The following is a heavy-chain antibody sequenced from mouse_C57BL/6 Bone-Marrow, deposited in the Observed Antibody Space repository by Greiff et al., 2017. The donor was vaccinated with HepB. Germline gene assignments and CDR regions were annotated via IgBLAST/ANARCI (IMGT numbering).Heavy chain of an antibody. Sequence: EVQRVESEGGLVQPGSSMKLSCTASGFTFSDYYMAWVRQVPEKGLEWVANINYDGSSTYYLDSLKSRFIISRDNAKNILYLQMSSLKSEDTATYYCARDHHYYGSSYWYFDVWGTGTTVTVSS. CDR3: ARDHHYYGSSYWYFDV. CDR2: INYDGSST. D-gene: IGHD1-1*01. CDR1: GFTFSDYY. J-gene: IGHJ1*03. V-gene: IGHV5-16*01.